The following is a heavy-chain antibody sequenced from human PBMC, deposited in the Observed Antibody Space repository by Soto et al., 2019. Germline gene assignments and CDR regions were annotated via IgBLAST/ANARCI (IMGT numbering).Heavy chain of an antibody. CDR3: ARGRSGSYLRSDAFDI. V-gene: IGHV3-21*01. CDR1: GFTFSSYS. D-gene: IGHD1-26*01. J-gene: IGHJ3*02. CDR2: ISSSSSYI. Sequence: GGSLRLSCAASGFTFSSYSMNWVRQAPGKGLEWVSSISSSSSYIYYADSVKGRFTISRDNAKNSLYLQMNSLRAEDTAVYYCARGRSGSYLRSDAFDIWGQGTMVTVSS.